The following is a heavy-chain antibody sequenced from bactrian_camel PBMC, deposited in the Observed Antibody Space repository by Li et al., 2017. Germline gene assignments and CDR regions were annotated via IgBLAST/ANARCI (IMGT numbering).Heavy chain of an antibody. D-gene: IGHD6*01. CDR3: AADVCPSRAGLGLRDASWYRY. J-gene: IGHJ4*01. CDR2: IDTKGTV. V-gene: IGHV3S53*01. Sequence: HVQLVESGGGSVQAGGSMRVSCSFVVNGFKSIAMAWFRQSPIAGKRREGVVAIDTKGTVIYKNSVKGRFTISKDNAKNTLYLQMNNLKPEDSATYYCAADVCPSRAGLGLRDASWYRYWGQGTQVTVS. CDR1: VNGFKSIA.